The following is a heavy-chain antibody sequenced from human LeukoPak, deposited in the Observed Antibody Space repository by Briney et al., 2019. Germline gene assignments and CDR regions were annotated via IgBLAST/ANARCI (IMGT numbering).Heavy chain of an antibody. J-gene: IGHJ4*02. V-gene: IGHV4-4*07. CDR1: GGSITSYY. CDR2: IYTSGST. D-gene: IGHD1-26*01. Sequence: NPSETLSLTCSVFGGSITSYYWSWIRQAAGKGLEWIGRIYTSGSTAYNPSLKSRVTMSVDTSKNQFSLKLYSVTAADTAVYYCARSGGSGTYYDGGFDYWGQGTLVSVSS. CDR3: ARSGGSGTYYDGGFDY.